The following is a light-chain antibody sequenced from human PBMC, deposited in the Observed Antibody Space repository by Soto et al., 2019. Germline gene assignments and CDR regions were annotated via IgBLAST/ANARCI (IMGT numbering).Light chain of an antibody. V-gene: IGKV3-15*01. CDR1: QSVRSS. J-gene: IGKJ1*01. CDR2: DAS. Sequence: DIVMTQSPGTLSVSPGERATLFCRASQSVRSSLAWYQQKPGQAPRLFIYDASTRATGIPARFSGGGSGTEFTLTISSLQSEDFAVYYCQQYNSWPETFGQGTKVEIK. CDR3: QQYNSWPET.